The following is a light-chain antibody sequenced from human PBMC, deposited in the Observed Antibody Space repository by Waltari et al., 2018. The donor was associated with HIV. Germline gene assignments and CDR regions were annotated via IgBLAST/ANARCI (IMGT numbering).Light chain of an antibody. CDR1: QSVSSY. CDR3: QQRSNWWT. J-gene: IGKJ1*01. V-gene: IGKV3-11*01. Sequence: EIVLTQSPATLSLSPGERATLSCRASQSVSSYLAWYQQKPGQAPRLLIYDASNRATGIPARCSGSWSGTDFTLTISSLEPEDFAVYYCQQRSNWWTFGQGTKVEIK. CDR2: DAS.